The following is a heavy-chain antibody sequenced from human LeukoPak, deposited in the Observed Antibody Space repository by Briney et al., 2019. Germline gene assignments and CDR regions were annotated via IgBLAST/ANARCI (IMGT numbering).Heavy chain of an antibody. V-gene: IGHV3-53*01. Sequence: PGGSLRLSCAASGFTFSSYAMSWVRQVPGKGLEWVSVIYSGGSTYYADSVKGRFTISRDNSKNTLYLQMNSLRAEDTAVYYCARAEKATIFDYWGQGTLVTVSS. CDR2: IYSGGST. J-gene: IGHJ4*02. CDR3: ARAEKATIFDY. CDR1: GFTFSSYA. D-gene: IGHD5-24*01.